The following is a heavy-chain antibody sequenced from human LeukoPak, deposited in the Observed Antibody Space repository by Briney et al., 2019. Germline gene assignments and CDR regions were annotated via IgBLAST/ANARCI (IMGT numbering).Heavy chain of an antibody. CDR3: ARRGGWFGELLYGDAFDI. CDR1: GGSISSYY. D-gene: IGHD3-10*01. J-gene: IGHJ3*02. V-gene: IGHV4-59*01. CDR2: IYYSGST. Sequence: SETLSLTCTVSGGSISSYYWSWIRQPPGKGLEWIGYIYYSGSTNYNPSLKSRVTISVDTSKNQFSLKLSSVTAADTAVYYRARRGGWFGELLYGDAFDIWGQGTMVTVSS.